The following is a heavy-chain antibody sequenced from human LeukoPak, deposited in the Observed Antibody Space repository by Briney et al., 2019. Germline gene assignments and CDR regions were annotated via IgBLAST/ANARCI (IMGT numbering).Heavy chain of an antibody. CDR1: GGAISSGDYY. CDR2: IYYSGST. Sequence: SQTLSLTCTVSGGAISSGDYYWSWIRQPPGKGLEWIGDIYYSGSTYYNPSLKSRVTISVDTSKNQFSLKLSSVTAADTAVYYCARVHFLWFGELFAQHWGQGTLVTVSS. J-gene: IGHJ1*01. V-gene: IGHV4-30-4*01. CDR3: ARVHFLWFGELFAQH. D-gene: IGHD3-10*01.